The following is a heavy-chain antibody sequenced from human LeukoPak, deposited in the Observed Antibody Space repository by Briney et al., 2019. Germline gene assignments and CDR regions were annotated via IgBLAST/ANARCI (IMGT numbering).Heavy chain of an antibody. CDR3: ARDIGGMTTDYYFDY. V-gene: IGHV3-48*04. D-gene: IGHD4-11*01. J-gene: IGHJ4*02. Sequence: GGSLRLSCAASGFTFSSYSMNWVRQAPGKGLEWVSYISSSSSTIYYADSVKGRFTIPRDNAKNSLYLQMNSLRAEDTAVYYCARDIGGMTTDYYFDYWGQGTLVSVPS. CDR2: ISSSSSTI. CDR1: GFTFSSYS.